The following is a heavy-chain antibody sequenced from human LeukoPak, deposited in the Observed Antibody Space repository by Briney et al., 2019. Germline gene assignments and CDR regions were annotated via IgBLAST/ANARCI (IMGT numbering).Heavy chain of an antibody. J-gene: IGHJ6*03. CDR2: ISGSGGST. D-gene: IGHD1-26*01. CDR1: GFIFSTYG. CDR3: AKDGLRWIVGAPGIYYYYMDV. Sequence: PGGSLRLSCAASGFIFSTYGMSWVRQAPGKGLEWVSGISGSGGSTYYEASVKGRFTISRDNSKNTLYLQMNSLRVEDTAVYYCAKDGLRWIVGAPGIYYYYMDVWGKGTTVTVSS. V-gene: IGHV3-23*01.